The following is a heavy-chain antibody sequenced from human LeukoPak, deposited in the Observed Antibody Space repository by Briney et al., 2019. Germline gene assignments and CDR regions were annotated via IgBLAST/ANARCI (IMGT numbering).Heavy chain of an antibody. D-gene: IGHD3-10*01. CDR1: GFTLSSHW. CDR3: ARGGAFSHGSIDS. V-gene: IGHV3-74*01. J-gene: IGHJ5*01. Sequence: GGSLRLSCAASGFTLSSHWMHLVRQAPGKGLMWVSRIHRDGTRTTYADSVKGRFIISRDDAKGTVHLQMNSLKGEDTAIYYCARGGAFSHGSIDSWGQGTLVTVSS. CDR2: IHRDGTRT.